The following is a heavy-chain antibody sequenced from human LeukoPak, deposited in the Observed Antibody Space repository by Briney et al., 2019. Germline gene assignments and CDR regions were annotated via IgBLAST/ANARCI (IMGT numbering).Heavy chain of an antibody. CDR3: ARTSLRYCSSTSCYAFDI. V-gene: IGHV3-30*19. CDR2: IWYDGGNK. D-gene: IGHD2-2*01. Sequence: GGSLRLSCAASGFTFSDFAMHWVRQAPGKGLEWVALIWYDGGNKSYGDSVKGRFTISRDNAKNTLYLQMNSLRAEDTAVYYCARTSLRYCSSTSCYAFDIWGQGTMVTVSS. CDR1: GFTFSDFA. J-gene: IGHJ3*02.